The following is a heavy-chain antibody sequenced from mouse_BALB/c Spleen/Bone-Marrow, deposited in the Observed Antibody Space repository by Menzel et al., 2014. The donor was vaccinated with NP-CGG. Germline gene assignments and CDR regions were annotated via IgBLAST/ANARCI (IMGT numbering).Heavy chain of an antibody. CDR1: GYTFTDNW. CDR2: IDTSDSYT. V-gene: IGHV1-69*01. D-gene: IGHD2-4*01. CDR3: ARGGHDFSLDY. Sequence: AHRQHTGPEVGMPGASGKMSCKASGYTFTDNWIYWVKQRPGQGLEWIGAIDTSDSYTNYNQKFMGKASLTVDASSSTAYMQVSSLTSDDSAVYYCARGGHDFSLDYWGQGTSVPVSS. J-gene: IGHJ4*01.